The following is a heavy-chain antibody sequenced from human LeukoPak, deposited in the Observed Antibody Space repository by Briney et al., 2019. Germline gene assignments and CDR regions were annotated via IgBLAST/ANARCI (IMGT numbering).Heavy chain of an antibody. V-gene: IGHV1-2*06. CDR3: ARDYYYYDTSGYYYIPYYFDY. Sequence: GSSVKVSSKASGYTFTGYYMHWVRQAPGQGLEWMARIKPKSGGTNYAQKFQGRVTMTRDTSISTAYMELSRLRSDDTAVYYCARDYYYYDTSGYYYIPYYFDYWGQGTLVTVSS. CDR1: GYTFTGYY. CDR2: IKPKSGGT. D-gene: IGHD3-22*01. J-gene: IGHJ4*02.